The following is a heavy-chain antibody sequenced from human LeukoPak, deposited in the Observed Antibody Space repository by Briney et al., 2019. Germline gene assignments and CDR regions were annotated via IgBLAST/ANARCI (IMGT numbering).Heavy chain of an antibody. CDR3: ARVGDHYHWYLDL. D-gene: IGHD3-10*01. V-gene: IGHV3-53*01. CDR2: LYSGGTT. J-gene: IGHJ2*01. CDR1: GFTVSTNY. Sequence: GGSLTLSCEASGFTVSTNYMNWVRQAPGKGLEWASILYSGGTTYYAESVKGRFTVTRDNSKNILYLHIDNLRAEDTAVYYCARVGDHYHWYLDLWGRGARVTASS.